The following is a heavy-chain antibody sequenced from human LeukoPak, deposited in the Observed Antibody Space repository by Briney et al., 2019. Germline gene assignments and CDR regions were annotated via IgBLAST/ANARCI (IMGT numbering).Heavy chain of an antibody. CDR2: IYYSGST. D-gene: IGHD3-22*01. CDR3: ARGPRYYYDSSGYYGWFDP. V-gene: IGHV4-59*01. J-gene: IGHJ5*02. Sequence: PSETLSLTCTVSGGSISSYYWSWIRQPPGRGLGWIGYIYYSGSTNYNPSLKSRVTISVDTSKNQFSLKLSSVTAADTAVYYCARGPRYYYDSSGYYGWFDPWGQGTLVTVSS. CDR1: GGSISSYY.